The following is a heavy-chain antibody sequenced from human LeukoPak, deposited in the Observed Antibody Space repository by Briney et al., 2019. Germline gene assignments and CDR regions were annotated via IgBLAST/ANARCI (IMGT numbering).Heavy chain of an antibody. CDR2: IKQDGSEK. V-gene: IGHV3-7*01. D-gene: IGHD1-26*01. Sequence: GGSLRLSCAASGFTFSSYWMSWVRQAPGKGLEWVANIKQDGSEKYYVDSVKGRFTISRDNAKNSLYLQMNSLRAEDTAVYYCARDPEEWELLFDYWGQGTLVTVSP. J-gene: IGHJ4*02. CDR1: GFTFSSYW. CDR3: ARDPEEWELLFDY.